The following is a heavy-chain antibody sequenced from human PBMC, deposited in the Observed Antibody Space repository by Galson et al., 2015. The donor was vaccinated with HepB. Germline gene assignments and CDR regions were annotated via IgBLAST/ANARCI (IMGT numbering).Heavy chain of an antibody. CDR2: INTDGTTT. D-gene: IGHD1-14*01. CDR3: SRDLRNHTLIMY. V-gene: IGHV3-74*01. CDR1: GFTFSNYW. Sequence: SLRLSCAASGFTFSNYWMHWVRQTPGKGLEWVSRINTDGTTTLYADSVKGRFTISRDNAKNTLYLQMDSLRVEDTATYYCSRDLRNHTLIMYWGQGTLVTVSS. J-gene: IGHJ4*02.